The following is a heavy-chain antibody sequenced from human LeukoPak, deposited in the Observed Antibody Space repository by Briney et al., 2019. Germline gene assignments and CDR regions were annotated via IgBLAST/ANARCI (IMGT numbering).Heavy chain of an antibody. CDR2: IARSGGYT. D-gene: IGHD3-16*01. CDR3: AKLPAAGGDYVYMDS. Sequence: GGSLRLSCAASGFTFSSYAMTWVRQAPGKGLEWVSAIARSGGYTYYADSVRGRFTISRDNSKNTLYLQMSSLRAEDTAVYYCAKLPAAGGDYVYMDSWGQGTLVTVSS. V-gene: IGHV3-23*01. J-gene: IGHJ4*02. CDR1: GFTFSSYA.